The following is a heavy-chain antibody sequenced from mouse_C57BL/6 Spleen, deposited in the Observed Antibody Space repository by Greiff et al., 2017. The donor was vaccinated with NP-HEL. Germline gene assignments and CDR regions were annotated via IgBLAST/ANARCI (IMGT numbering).Heavy chain of an antibody. CDR1: GYTFTDYN. D-gene: IGHD1-1*01. CDR3: ARYPHGSSYDYAMDY. J-gene: IGHJ4*01. CDR2: INPNNGGT. Sequence: EVQLQQSGPELVKPGASVKMSCKASGYTFTDYNMHWVKQSHGKSLEWIGYINPNNGGTSYNQKFKGKATLTVNKSSSTAYMELRSLTSEDPAVYYWARYPHGSSYDYAMDYWGQGTSVTVSS. V-gene: IGHV1-22*01.